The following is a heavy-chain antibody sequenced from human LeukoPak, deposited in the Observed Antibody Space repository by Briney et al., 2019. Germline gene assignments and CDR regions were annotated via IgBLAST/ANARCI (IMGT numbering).Heavy chain of an antibody. J-gene: IGHJ6*02. CDR2: ISSSSSYT. D-gene: IGHD3-3*01. V-gene: IGHV3-11*06. CDR1: GFTFSDYY. Sequence: GGSLRLSCAASGFTFSDYYMSWIRQAPGKGLEWVSYISSSSSYTNYADSVKGRFTISRDNAKNSLYLQMNSLRAEDTAVYYCARDKDYDFWGGYYIGSAPYGMDVWGQGTTVTVSS. CDR3: ARDKDYDFWGGYYIGSAPYGMDV.